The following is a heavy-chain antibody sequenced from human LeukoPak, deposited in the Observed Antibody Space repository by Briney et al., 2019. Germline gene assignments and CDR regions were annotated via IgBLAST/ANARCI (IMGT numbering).Heavy chain of an antibody. CDR2: TNPNSGGT. Sequence: AASVKVSCKASGYTFTGYYMHWVRQAPGQGLEWMGRTNPNSGGTNYAQKFQGRVTMTRDTSISTAYMELSRLRSDDTAVYYCARPASYSSSTYWGQGTLVTVSS. D-gene: IGHD6-6*01. V-gene: IGHV1-2*06. J-gene: IGHJ4*02. CDR3: ARPASYSSSTY. CDR1: GYTFTGYY.